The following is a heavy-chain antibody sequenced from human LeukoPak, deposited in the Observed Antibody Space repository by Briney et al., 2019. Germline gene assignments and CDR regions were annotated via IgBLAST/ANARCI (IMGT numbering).Heavy chain of an antibody. CDR2: IIPIFGTA. J-gene: IGHJ5*02. CDR1: GGTFSSYT. D-gene: IGHD3-10*01. V-gene: IGHV1-69*01. CDR3: ASQAYYGSGSS. Sequence: SVKVSCKASGGTFSSYTISWVRQAPGQGLEWMGGIIPIFGTANYAQKFQGRVTITADESTSTAYMELSSLRSEDTAVYYCASQAYYGSGSSWGQGTLVTVSS.